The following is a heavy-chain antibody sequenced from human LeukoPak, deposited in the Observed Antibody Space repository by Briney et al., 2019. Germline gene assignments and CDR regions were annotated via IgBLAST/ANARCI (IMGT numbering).Heavy chain of an antibody. CDR2: MYYSGST. V-gene: IGHV4-59*08. CDR1: GGSISSYY. J-gene: IGHJ5*01. CDR3: ARLGDGYNYDS. Sequence: SETLSLTCTVSGGSISSYYWSWLRQPPGKGLEWIGYMYYSGSTNYNPSLKSRVTISVDTSKNQFSLKLSSVTAADTAVYYCARLGDGYNYDSWGQGTLVTVSS. D-gene: IGHD5-24*01.